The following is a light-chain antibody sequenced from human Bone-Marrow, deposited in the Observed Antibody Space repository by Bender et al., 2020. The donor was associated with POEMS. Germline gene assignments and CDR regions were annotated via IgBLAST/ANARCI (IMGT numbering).Light chain of an antibody. J-gene: IGLJ1*01. V-gene: IGLV2-14*01. CDR3: GSSAGNNSIL. Sequence: QSALTQPASLSGSPGQSITISCTGTSNDIGTSNYVSWYQQHPGKATKLIISDVNSRPAGVSSRFSGSKSGNTASLTISGLQAEDEAHYYCGSSAGNNSILFGTVTTLTVL. CDR2: DVN. CDR1: SNDIGTSNY.